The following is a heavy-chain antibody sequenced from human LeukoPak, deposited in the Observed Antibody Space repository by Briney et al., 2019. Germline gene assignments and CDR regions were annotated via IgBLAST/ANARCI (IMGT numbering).Heavy chain of an antibody. Sequence: SETLSLTCTVSGGSISSYYWSWIRQPPGKGLEWIGYIYYSGSTNYNPSLKSRVTISVDTSKNQFSLKLSSVTAADTAVYYCARDRVMGGYYYYGMDVWGQGTTVTVSS. CDR3: ARDRVMGGYYYYGMDV. D-gene: IGHD3-16*01. V-gene: IGHV4-59*01. CDR2: IYYSGST. CDR1: GGSISSYY. J-gene: IGHJ6*02.